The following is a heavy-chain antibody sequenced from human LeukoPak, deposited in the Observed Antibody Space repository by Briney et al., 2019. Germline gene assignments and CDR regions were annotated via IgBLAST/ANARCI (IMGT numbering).Heavy chain of an antibody. J-gene: IGHJ4*02. V-gene: IGHV4-34*01. D-gene: IGHD2-2*01. CDR2: INHSGST. CDR3: ARVGSSTSCGDY. Sequence: PSETLTLTCAVYGGSFSGYYWSWIRQPPGKGLEWIGEINHSGSTNYNPSLKSRVTISVDTSKNQFSLKLSSVTAADTAVYYCARVGSSTSCGDYCGQGTLVIFSS. CDR1: GGSFSGYY.